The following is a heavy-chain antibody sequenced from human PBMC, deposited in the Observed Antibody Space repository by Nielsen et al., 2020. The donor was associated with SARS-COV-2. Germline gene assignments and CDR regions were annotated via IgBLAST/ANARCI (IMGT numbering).Heavy chain of an antibody. Sequence: GSLRLSCAASGFTFSSYGMHWVRQAPGKGLEWVAVISYDGSNKYYADSVKGRFTISRDNSKNTLYLQMNSLRAEDTAVYYCAKDSSPLRFLEWLSQDYYGMDVWGQGTTVTVSS. J-gene: IGHJ6*02. CDR1: GFTFSSYG. CDR2: ISYDGSNK. V-gene: IGHV3-30*18. D-gene: IGHD3-3*01. CDR3: AKDSSPLRFLEWLSQDYYGMDV.